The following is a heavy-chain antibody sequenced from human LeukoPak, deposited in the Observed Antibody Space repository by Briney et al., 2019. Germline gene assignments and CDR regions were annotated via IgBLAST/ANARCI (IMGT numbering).Heavy chain of an antibody. CDR3: ARDTRPWGTMVRGDIGFDP. V-gene: IGHV1-2*02. Sequence: ASVKVSCKASGYTFTGYYMHWVRQAPGQGLEWMGWINPNSGGTDYAQKFQGRVTMTRDTSISTAYMELSRLRSDDTAVYYCARDTRPWGTMVRGDIGFDPWGQGTLVTVSS. CDR2: INPNSGGT. J-gene: IGHJ5*02. CDR1: GYTFTGYY. D-gene: IGHD3-10*01.